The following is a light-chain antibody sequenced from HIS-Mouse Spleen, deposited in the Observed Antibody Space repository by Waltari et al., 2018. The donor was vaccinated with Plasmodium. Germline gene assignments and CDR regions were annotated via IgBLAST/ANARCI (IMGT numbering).Light chain of an antibody. Sequence: DTVMTQSPDPLAVSLGERATINCKSSQSVLYSSNNKNYLAWYQQKPGQPPKLLIYWASTRESGVPDRFSGSGSGTDFTPTISSLQAEDVAVYYCQQYYSTPYTFGQGTKLEIK. CDR1: QSVLYSSNNKNY. CDR2: WAS. J-gene: IGKJ2*01. V-gene: IGKV4-1*01. CDR3: QQYYSTPYT.